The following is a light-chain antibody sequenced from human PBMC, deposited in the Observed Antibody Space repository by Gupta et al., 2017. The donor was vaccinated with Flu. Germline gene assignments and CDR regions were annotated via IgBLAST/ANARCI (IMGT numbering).Light chain of an antibody. J-gene: IGKJ4*01. Sequence: DFQMTQSPSTLSASVGDRVTITCRASQNIEDWLAWYQQKPGKAPQLLIYKASKLEGAVPSRFGGSGFGTEFTLTIRSLQPDDSAIYYCQNYNYHFGGGTKVEIK. CDR2: KAS. CDR3: QNYNYH. CDR1: QNIEDW. V-gene: IGKV1-5*03.